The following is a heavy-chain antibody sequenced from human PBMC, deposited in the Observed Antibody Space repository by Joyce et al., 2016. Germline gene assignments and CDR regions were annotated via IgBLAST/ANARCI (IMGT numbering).Heavy chain of an antibody. J-gene: IGHJ4*02. CDR3: ARWNALGIGERDFDS. V-gene: IGHV4-30-4*01. D-gene: IGHD3-10*01. CDR2: MFYTGSA. Sequence: QVQLQESGPGLVKPSQTLSLTCIVSGGSVHRGDYYWTWIRQSPGKGLEWIGYMFYTGSAYYNLALKSRANISIDRSKNQFSLRLTSVTAADTAIYYCARWNALGIGERDFDSWGQGILVTVSP. CDR1: GGSVHRGDYY.